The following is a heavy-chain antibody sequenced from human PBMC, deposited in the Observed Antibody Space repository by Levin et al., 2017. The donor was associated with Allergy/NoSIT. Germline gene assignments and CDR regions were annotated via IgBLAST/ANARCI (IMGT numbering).Heavy chain of an antibody. Sequence: GESLKISCAASGIIFSDSPMHWVRQASGKGLEWVGRIGSKINSYATVYAASVTDRFTVSRDDSKNTAYLQMNSLKTEDTAVYFCARSTGSYGRSLYYFDYWGQGTLVTVSS. CDR1: GIIFSDSP. CDR3: ARSTGSYGRSLYYFDY. D-gene: IGHD1-26*01. CDR2: IGSKINSYAT. J-gene: IGHJ4*02. V-gene: IGHV3-73*01.